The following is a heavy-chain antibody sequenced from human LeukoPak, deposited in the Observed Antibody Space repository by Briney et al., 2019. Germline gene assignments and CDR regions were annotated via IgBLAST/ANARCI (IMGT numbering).Heavy chain of an antibody. V-gene: IGHV4-39*01. J-gene: IGHJ3*01. CDR3: VRPDDNSFDF. Sequence: SQTLSLTCTVSGGSISSGSYYWGWIRQPPGRGLEWIGNIYETGSTNYNPSLKSRVAISVDTSKNQFSLKLSSVTAADTAVYYCVRPDDNSFDFWGQGTMVTVSS. CDR2: IYETGST. D-gene: IGHD3-9*01. CDR1: GGSISSGSYY.